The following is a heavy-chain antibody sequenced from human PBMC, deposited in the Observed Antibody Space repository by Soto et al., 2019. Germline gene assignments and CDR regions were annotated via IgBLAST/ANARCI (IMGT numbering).Heavy chain of an antibody. CDR2: ISGSGGST. D-gene: IGHD3-10*01. CDR3: AKYPGASGILNWFDP. CDR1: GFTFSSYG. V-gene: IGHV3-23*01. J-gene: IGHJ5*02. Sequence: PGGSLRLSCAASGFTFSSYGMSWVRQAPGKGLEWVSGISGSGGSTYNADSVKGRFTISRDNSKNTMYLQMNSLRAEDTAVYYCAKYPGASGILNWFDPWGQGTLVTVSS.